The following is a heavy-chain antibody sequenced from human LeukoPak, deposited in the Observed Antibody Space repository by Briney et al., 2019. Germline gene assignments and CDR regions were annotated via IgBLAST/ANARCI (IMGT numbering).Heavy chain of an antibody. D-gene: IGHD6-19*01. V-gene: IGHV4-39*02. J-gene: IGHJ4*02. CDR2: VYYTGST. CDR3: AREAPYSSGWYGGGLVLVDY. Sequence: SETLSLTCSVSGGSISSNLYSWGWVRQPPGKGLEWIGYVYYTGSTSFNPSLRSRVTLSLDTSKNQFSLKLNSVIATDTAVYYCAREAPYSSGWYGGGLVLVDYWGQGTLVTVSS. CDR1: GGSISSNLYS.